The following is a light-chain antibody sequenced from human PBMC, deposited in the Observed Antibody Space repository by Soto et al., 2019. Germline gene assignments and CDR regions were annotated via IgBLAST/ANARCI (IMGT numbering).Light chain of an antibody. V-gene: IGKV3-20*01. Sequence: ELVLTQSPGTLSLSPGESATLSCRASQTVSSYLLAWYQQRPGQAPRLLIYGAFTRATGIPARFTGSGSGTALTLSISRLESEDFAVYDCQQYGISPLAFGGGTRVEIK. CDR1: QTVSSYL. J-gene: IGKJ4*01. CDR2: GAF. CDR3: QQYGISPLA.